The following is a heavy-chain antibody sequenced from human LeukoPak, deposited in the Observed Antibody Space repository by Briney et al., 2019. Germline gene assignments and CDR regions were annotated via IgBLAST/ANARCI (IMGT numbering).Heavy chain of an antibody. V-gene: IGHV1-18*01. CDR1: GYTFTSYG. CDR2: ISAYNGNT. D-gene: IGHD3-9*01. J-gene: IGHJ4*02. CDR3: ARDFEPRAFYFDY. Sequence: GASVTVSFTASGYTFTSYGISWVRQAPGQGLEWMGWISAYNGNTNYAQNFQGRVTMTTDTSTSTVYMELGSPRSDDTAVYYCARDFEPRAFYFDYWGQGTLVTVSS.